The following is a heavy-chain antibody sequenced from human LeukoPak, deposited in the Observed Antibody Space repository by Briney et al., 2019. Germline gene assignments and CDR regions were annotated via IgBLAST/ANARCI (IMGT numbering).Heavy chain of an antibody. CDR3: ARLAGSYQDYYYDSSSYYYAVDY. Sequence: SVTVSCKASGGTFSSYAISWVRQAPGQGLEWMGGIIPIFGTANYAQQFQGRVTITADESTSTDYMELSSLRSEDTAVYYCARLAGSYQDYYYDSSSYYYAVDYWGQGTLVTVSS. CDR1: GGTFSSYA. J-gene: IGHJ4*02. CDR2: IIPIFGTA. V-gene: IGHV1-69*13. D-gene: IGHD3-22*01.